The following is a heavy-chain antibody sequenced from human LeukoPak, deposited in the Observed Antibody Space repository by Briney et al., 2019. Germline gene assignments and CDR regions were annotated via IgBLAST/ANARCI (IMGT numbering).Heavy chain of an antibody. CDR3: ARAYCSSTSCHRGYYFDY. V-gene: IGHV3-21*01. J-gene: IGHJ4*02. Sequence: PGGSLRLSCAASGFTFSTYSMNWVRQAPGKGLEWVSSITDSSNYIYYADSVKGRFTISRDNAKNTLYLQMNSLRAEDTAVYYCARAYCSSTSCHRGYYFDYWGQGTLVTVSS. CDR2: ITDSSNYI. D-gene: IGHD2-2*01. CDR1: GFTFSTYS.